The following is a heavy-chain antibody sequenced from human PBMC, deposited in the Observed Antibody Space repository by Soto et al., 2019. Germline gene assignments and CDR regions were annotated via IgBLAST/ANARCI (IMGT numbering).Heavy chain of an antibody. CDR2: ISSDGSNK. J-gene: IGHJ4*02. CDR1: GFTFNNYG. CDR3: AGGWYFFDY. Sequence: QVHLVESGGGVVQPGRSLRLSCAASGFTFNNYGMHWARQAPGQGLEWVAGISSDGSNKYYADSVKGRFTISRDNSRNTLYVQMDSLRAEDTAVYYCAGGWYFFDYCGQGTLVTVSS. D-gene: IGHD6-19*01. V-gene: IGHV3-30*03.